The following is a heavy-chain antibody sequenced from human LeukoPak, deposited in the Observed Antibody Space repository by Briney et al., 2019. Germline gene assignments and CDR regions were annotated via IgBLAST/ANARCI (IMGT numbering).Heavy chain of an antibody. V-gene: IGHV4-59*01. Sequence: TXSLXXXXTXGSMGDYKWSWIRQSPGKGLEWIGYIYHSGTTNYNPSLKSRVAISIDTPKNQFSLNLSSVTPADTAVYYCARFWSAFDYWGQGALATVSS. D-gene: IGHD3-3*01. CDR1: XGSMGDYK. CDR3: ARFWSAFDY. J-gene: IGHJ4*02. CDR2: IYHSGTT.